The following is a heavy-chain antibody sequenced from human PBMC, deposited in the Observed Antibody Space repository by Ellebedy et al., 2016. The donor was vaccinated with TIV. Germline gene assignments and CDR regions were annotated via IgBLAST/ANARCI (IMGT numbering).Heavy chain of an antibody. Sequence: SETLSLTXAISGDSVSSNSAAWNWIRQSPSRGLEWLGRTYYRSKWFNEYAVSVKSRITINPDTSKNQFSLQLNSVSPEDTPVYYCATWRFDYWGQGTLVTVSS. CDR3: ATWRFDY. CDR2: TYYRSKWFN. V-gene: IGHV6-1*01. J-gene: IGHJ4*02. CDR1: GDSVSSNSAA.